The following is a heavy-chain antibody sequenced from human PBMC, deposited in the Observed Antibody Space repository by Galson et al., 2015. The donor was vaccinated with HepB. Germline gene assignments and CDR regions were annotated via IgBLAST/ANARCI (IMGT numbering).Heavy chain of an antibody. CDR1: GYSFTNNW. CDR3: ARRGDNYEWFDP. Sequence: QSGAEVKKPGDSLKISCKGSGYSFTNNWIGWVRQMPGKGLEWMGIIYPGDSDTRYNPSFRGQVTISADKSINTAYLQWDSLKASDTAMYYCARRGDNYEWFDPWGQGTLVTVPS. CDR2: IYPGDSDT. D-gene: IGHD5-18*01. J-gene: IGHJ5*02. V-gene: IGHV5-51*01.